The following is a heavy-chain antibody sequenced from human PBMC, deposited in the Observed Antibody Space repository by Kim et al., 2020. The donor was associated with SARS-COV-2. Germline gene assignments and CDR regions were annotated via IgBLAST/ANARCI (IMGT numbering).Heavy chain of an antibody. D-gene: IGHD6-19*01. CDR3: AKDPIPHTSGWFS. CDR1: GLTFSSYA. Sequence: GSLRLSCAASGLTFSSYAMSWVRQAPGKGLEWVSAISGSGDRTYYADSVKGRFIVSRDNSRDTLFLQMNSLRAEDTALYYCAKDPIPHTSGWFSWGQGTLVTVSS. CDR2: ISGSGDRT. V-gene: IGHV3-23*01. J-gene: IGHJ4*02.